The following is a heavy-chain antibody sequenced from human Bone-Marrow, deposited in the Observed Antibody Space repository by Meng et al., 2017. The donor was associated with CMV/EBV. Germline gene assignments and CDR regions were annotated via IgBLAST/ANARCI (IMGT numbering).Heavy chain of an antibody. V-gene: IGHV4-4*02. J-gene: IGHJ4*02. Sequence: SETLSLTCAVSGGSISSSNWWSWVRQPPGKGLEWIGEIYHSGSTYYNPSLKSRVTIAVDKSNNQFSLKLTSVTAADTAVYYCARVAAYSSSWYDYWGQGPLVTVYS. CDR1: GGSISSSNW. D-gene: IGHD6-13*01. CDR2: IYHSGST. CDR3: ARVAAYSSSWYDY.